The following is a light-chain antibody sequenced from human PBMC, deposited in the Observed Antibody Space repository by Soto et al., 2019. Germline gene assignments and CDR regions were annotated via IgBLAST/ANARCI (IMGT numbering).Light chain of an antibody. CDR2: AAS. CDR1: QGIRNG. V-gene: IGKV1-17*01. CDR3: LQHNSYPRT. J-gene: IGKJ1*01. Sequence: DIQMTQSPSSLSASVGDRVTLTCRASQGIRNGLGWYQQKPGTAPKRLIYAASSLQSGVPSRFSGSGSGTEFTLTISSLQPEDFATYYCLQHNSYPRTFGQGTKVEIK.